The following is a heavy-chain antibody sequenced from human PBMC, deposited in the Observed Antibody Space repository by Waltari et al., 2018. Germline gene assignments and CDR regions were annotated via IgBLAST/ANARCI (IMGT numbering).Heavy chain of an antibody. Sequence: QLQLQESGPGLVKPSETLSLTCTVSGGSISSSSYYWGWIRQPPGKGLAWIGSIYYSGSPYTNPSLKSRVTISVDTSKNQFSLKLSSVTAADTAVYYCARAAQYSSSWYTVTPLLYYFDYWGQGTLVTVSS. CDR3: ARAAQYSSSWYTVTPLLYYFDY. CDR2: IYYSGSP. CDR1: GGSISSSSYY. D-gene: IGHD6-13*01. J-gene: IGHJ4*02. V-gene: IGHV4-39*01.